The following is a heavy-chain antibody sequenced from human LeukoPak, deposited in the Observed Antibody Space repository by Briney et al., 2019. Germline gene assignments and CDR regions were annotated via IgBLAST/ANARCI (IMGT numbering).Heavy chain of an antibody. D-gene: IGHD6-19*01. CDR2: IYYSGST. Sequence: SETLSLTCTVSGGSISSSSYYWGWIRQPPGKGLEWIGSIYYSGSTYYNPSLKSRVTISVDTSKNQFSLQLNSVTPEDTAVYYCARDHGSGWHYTIYYFDYWGQGTLVTVSS. J-gene: IGHJ4*02. CDR1: GGSISSSSYY. V-gene: IGHV4-39*07. CDR3: ARDHGSGWHYTIYYFDY.